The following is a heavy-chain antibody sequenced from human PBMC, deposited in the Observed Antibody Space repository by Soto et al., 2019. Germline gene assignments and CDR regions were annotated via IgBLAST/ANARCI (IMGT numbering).Heavy chain of an antibody. D-gene: IGHD3-16*01. CDR1: GFTFSSYG. Sequence: QVQLVESGGGVVQPGRSLRLSCAASGFTFSSYGMHWVRQAPGKGLEWVAVIWYDGSNKYYADSVKGRFTISRDNSKNTLYLQMNSLRAEDTAVYYCARGEGKITFGGVISDYWGQGTLVTVSS. CDR2: IWYDGSNK. J-gene: IGHJ4*02. CDR3: ARGEGKITFGGVISDY. V-gene: IGHV3-33*01.